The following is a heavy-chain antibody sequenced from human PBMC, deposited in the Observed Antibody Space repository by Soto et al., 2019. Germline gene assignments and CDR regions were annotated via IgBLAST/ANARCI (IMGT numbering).Heavy chain of an antibody. CDR2: ISWDGGST. CDR1: GFTFDDYT. D-gene: IGHD6-13*01. CDR3: AKDMAAAGTYYYYGMDV. J-gene: IGHJ6*02. V-gene: IGHV3-43*01. Sequence: GGSLRLSCAASGFTFDDYTMHWVRQAPGKGLEWVSLISWDGGSTYYADSVKGRFTISRDNSKNSLYLQMNSLRTEDTALYYCAKDMAAAGTYYYYGMDVWGQGTTVTVSS.